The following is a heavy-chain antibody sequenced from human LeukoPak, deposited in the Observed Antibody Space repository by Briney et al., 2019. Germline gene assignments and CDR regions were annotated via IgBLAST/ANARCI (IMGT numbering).Heavy chain of an antibody. CDR1: GYTFTRFS. CDR2: ISSYNGDT. Sequence: ASVKVSCKASGYTFTRFSISWVRQAPGQGLEWMGWISSYNGDTNYAQKFQGRVTMTTDTSTRTAYMELRSLRSDDTAVYYCARDATPTYIAAAVHFDYWGQGTLVTVSS. D-gene: IGHD6-13*01. V-gene: IGHV1-18*01. CDR3: ARDATPTYIAAAVHFDY. J-gene: IGHJ4*02.